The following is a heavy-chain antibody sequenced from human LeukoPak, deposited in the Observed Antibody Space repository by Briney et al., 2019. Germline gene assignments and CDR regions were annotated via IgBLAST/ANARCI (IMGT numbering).Heavy chain of an antibody. CDR2: LYAGGES. D-gene: IGHD3-10*01. Sequence: GGSLRLSCAASGFAVKSSYMNWVRQAPGKGLEWVSVLYAGGESYYADSVLGRFTFSRDNSNNTVFLEMNSLTADDTAVYFCARDSAGNQYSSGNFDLWGQGTLVTVSS. CDR3: ARDSAGNQYSSGNFDL. V-gene: IGHV3-53*01. J-gene: IGHJ4*02. CDR1: GFAVKSSY.